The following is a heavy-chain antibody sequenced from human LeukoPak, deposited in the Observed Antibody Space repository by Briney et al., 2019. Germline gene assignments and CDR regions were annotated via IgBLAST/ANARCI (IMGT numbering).Heavy chain of an antibody. CDR1: GYSFTNYW. CDR3: ASSLDRYYFDY. V-gene: IGHV5-51*01. Sequence: GESLKISCKGSGYSFTNYWIGWVRQMPGKGLEWMGIIYPGDSDTRYSPSFQGQVTISADKSISTAYLQWGSLKASDTAMYYCASSLDRYYFDYWGQGTLVTVSS. CDR2: IYPGDSDT. J-gene: IGHJ4*02. D-gene: IGHD3-9*01.